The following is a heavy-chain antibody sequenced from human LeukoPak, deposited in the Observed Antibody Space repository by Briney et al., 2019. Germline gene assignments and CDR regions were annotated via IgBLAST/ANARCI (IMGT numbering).Heavy chain of an antibody. CDR1: GGSISGGSYC. CDR3: ARVHSSAPTYYYDSSGYYGI. CDR2: IYISVRT. V-gene: IGHV4-61*02. J-gene: IGHJ3*02. Sequence: SETLSLTCAVSGGSISGGSYCWSWIRQPAGKGLEWIGRIYISVRTNSNPSLKSRVTISVDTSKNQFSLKLSSVTAADTAVYYCARVHSSAPTYYYDSSGYYGIWGQGTMVTVSS. D-gene: IGHD3-22*01.